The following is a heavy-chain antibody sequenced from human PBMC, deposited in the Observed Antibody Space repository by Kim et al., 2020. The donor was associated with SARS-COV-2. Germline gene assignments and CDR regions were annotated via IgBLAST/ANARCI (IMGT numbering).Heavy chain of an antibody. V-gene: IGHV1-69*04. Sequence: SVKVSCKASGGTFSSYAISWVRQAPGQGLEWMGRIIPILGIANYAQKFQGRVTITADKSTSTAYMELSSLRSEDTAVYYCAREGVVVPAAMEESLFSFDYWGQGTLVTVSS. CDR1: GGTFSSYA. J-gene: IGHJ4*02. CDR2: IIPILGIA. CDR3: AREGVVVPAAMEESLFSFDY. D-gene: IGHD2-2*01.